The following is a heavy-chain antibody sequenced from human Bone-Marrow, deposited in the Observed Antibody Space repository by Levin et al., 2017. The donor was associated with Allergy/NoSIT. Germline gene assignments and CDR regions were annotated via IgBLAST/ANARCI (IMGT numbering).Heavy chain of an antibody. CDR2: ISTGGGATI. J-gene: IGHJ4*02. CDR1: GFTFSSYE. Sequence: GGSLRLSCAASGFTFSSYEMTWVRQAPGKGLEWVSFISTGGGATIYYADSVKGRFTISRDNAKNSLYLQMNSLGADDTAVYYCARDEVGGGIDYWGQGTLVTVSS. D-gene: IGHD3-16*01. CDR3: ARDEVGGGIDY. V-gene: IGHV3-48*03.